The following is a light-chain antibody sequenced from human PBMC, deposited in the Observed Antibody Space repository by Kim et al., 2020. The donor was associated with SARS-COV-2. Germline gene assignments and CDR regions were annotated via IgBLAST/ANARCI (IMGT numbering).Light chain of an antibody. V-gene: IGLV3-1*01. J-gene: IGLJ1*01. CDR2: QDS. CDR3: QAWDNRIAYV. CDR1: KLGDKY. Sequence: SYELTQPPSVSVSPGQTASITCSGDKLGDKYASWYQQKPGQSPVLVIYQDSKRPSGIPERFSGSNSGNTATLTISGTQAMDEADYYCQAWDNRIAYVFGTGTKVTVL.